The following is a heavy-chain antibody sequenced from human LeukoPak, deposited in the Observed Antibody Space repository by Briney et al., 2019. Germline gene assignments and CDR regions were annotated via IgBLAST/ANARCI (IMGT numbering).Heavy chain of an antibody. V-gene: IGHV4-39*01. D-gene: IGHD3-3*01. J-gene: IGHJ3*02. CDR3: ARARRITIFGVVTGNAFDI. Sequence: SETLSLTCTVSGGSISSSSYCWGWIRQPPGKGLEWIGSIYYSGSTYYNPSLKSRVTISVDTSKNQFSLKLSSVTAADTAVYYCARARRITIFGVVTGNAFDIWGQGTMVTVSS. CDR2: IYYSGST. CDR1: GGSISSSSYC.